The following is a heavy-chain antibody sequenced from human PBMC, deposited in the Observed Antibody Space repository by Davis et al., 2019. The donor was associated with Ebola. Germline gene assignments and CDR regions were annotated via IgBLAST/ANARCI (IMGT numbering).Heavy chain of an antibody. CDR2: ISGSGGST. D-gene: IGHD3-10*01. J-gene: IGHJ4*02. V-gene: IGHV3-23*01. CDR1: GFTFSSYA. Sequence: PGGSLRLSCAASGFTFSSYAMSWVRQAPGKGLEWVSAISGSGGSTYYADSVKGRFTISRDNSKNTLYLQMNSLRAEDTAVYYCAKDRIRRGWRFGESLGPFDYWGQGTLVTVSS. CDR3: AKDRIRRGWRFGESLGPFDY.